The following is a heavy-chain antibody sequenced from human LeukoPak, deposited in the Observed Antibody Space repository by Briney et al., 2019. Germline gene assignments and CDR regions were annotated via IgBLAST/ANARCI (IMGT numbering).Heavy chain of an antibody. J-gene: IGHJ5*02. V-gene: IGHV1-2*02. D-gene: IGHD2-2*01. CDR3: ARSVVPAAASWFDP. Sequence: ASVKGSCTASGYTFTGDYMHWVRQAPGQGLEWMGWINPNSGGTNYAQKFQGRVTMTTDTSMSTAYMELSRLRSDDTAVYYCARSVVPAAASWFDPWGQGTLVTVSS. CDR2: INPNSGGT. CDR1: GYTFTGDY.